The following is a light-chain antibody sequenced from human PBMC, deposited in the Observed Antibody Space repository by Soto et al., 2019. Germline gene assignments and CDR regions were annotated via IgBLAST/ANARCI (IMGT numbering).Light chain of an antibody. Sequence: DIKMTQSPSTLSASIGDRVIITCRASQSISYWLAWYQQKPGKAPKLLIYDASSLEGGVPSRFSGSGSGTEFTLTISSLQPDDFAAYYCQQYNSYSWTFGQGTKVDI. CDR1: QSISYW. J-gene: IGKJ1*01. V-gene: IGKV1-5*01. CDR3: QQYNSYSWT. CDR2: DAS.